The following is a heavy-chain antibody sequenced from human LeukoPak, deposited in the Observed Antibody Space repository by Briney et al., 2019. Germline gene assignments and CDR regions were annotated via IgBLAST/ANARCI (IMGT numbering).Heavy chain of an antibody. CDR2: ISGSGGST. CDR3: AKDQTITMIVVEDDY. V-gene: IGHV3-23*01. CDR1: GFTFSSYA. J-gene: IGHJ4*02. D-gene: IGHD3-22*01. Sequence: GGSLRLSCAVSGFTFSSYAMSWVRQAPGKGLEWVSAISGSGGSTYYADSVKGRFTISRDNSKNTLYLQMNSLRAEDTAVYYCAKDQTITMIVVEDDYWGQGTLVTVSS.